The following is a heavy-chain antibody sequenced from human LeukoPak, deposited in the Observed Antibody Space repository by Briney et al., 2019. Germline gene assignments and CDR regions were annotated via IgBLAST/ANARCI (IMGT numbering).Heavy chain of an antibody. V-gene: IGHV1-18*01. D-gene: IGHD6-19*01. CDR1: GYTFTSYG. J-gene: IGHJ6*02. CDR2: ISAYNGNT. CDR3: AREWLVTDRYYYGMDV. Sequence: WASVKVSCTASGYTFTSYGISWVRQAPGQGLEWMGWISAYNGNTNYAQKLQGRVTMTTDTSTSTAYMELRSLRSDDTAVYYCAREWLVTDRYYYGMDVWGQGTTVTVSS.